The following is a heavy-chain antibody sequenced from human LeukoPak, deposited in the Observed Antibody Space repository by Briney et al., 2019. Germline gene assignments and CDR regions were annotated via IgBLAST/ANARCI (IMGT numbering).Heavy chain of an antibody. CDR1: GGSISSYY. CDR2: IYYIGST. CDR3: ARYYDSTGSFDY. V-gene: IGHV4-59*01. D-gene: IGHD3-22*01. J-gene: IGHJ4*02. Sequence: IPSETLSLTCTVSGGSISSYYWSWIRQPPGKGLEWIGYIYYIGSTNYNPSLRSRLTMSVDTSKNQFSLRLSSVIAADTAVYYCARYYDSTGSFDYWGQGTLVTVSS.